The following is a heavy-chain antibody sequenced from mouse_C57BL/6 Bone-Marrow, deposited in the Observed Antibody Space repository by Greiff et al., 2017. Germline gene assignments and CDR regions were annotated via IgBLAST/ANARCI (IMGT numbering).Heavy chain of an antibody. CDR1: CYSITSGYY. CDR3: ARESGFYGYVVAH. J-gene: IGHJ3*01. V-gene: IGHV3-6*01. D-gene: IGHD2-2*01. CDR2: ISYDDSN. Sequence: EVKLMESGPGLVKPSQSLSLTCSVTCYSITSGYYWNWIRQFPGNKLEWMGYISYDDSNNYTPSLKNRISITRDTSKNQFVLKLNSVTTEDTATYYEARESGFYGYVVAHWGQGTLVTVSA.